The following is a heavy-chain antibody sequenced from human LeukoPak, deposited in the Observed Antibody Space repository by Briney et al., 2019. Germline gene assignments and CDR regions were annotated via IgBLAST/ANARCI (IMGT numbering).Heavy chain of an antibody. Sequence: SETLSLTCTVSDDSISSHSWSWLRQPPGRGLEWIGNIYYSGITNYNPSLKSRVTISVDTSKTQFSLRLSSVTAANTAVYYWAREVDNSARWFDPWGQGTLVTVSS. CDR1: DDSISSHS. J-gene: IGHJ5*02. D-gene: IGHD6-25*01. V-gene: IGHV4-59*11. CDR2: IYYSGIT. CDR3: AREVDNSARWFDP.